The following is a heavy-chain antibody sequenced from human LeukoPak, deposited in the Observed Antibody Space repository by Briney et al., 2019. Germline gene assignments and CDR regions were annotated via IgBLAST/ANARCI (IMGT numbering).Heavy chain of an antibody. CDR3: AKVPSKGFGELLPAYFDY. V-gene: IGHV3-9*01. J-gene: IGHJ4*02. CDR1: GFTFDDYA. Sequence: PGRSLGLSCAASGFTFDDYAMHWVRQAPGKGLEWVSGISWNSGSIGYADTVKGRFTISRDNAKNSLYLQMNSLRAEDTALYYCAKVPSKGFGELLPAYFDYWGQGTLVTVSS. D-gene: IGHD3-10*01. CDR2: ISWNSGSI.